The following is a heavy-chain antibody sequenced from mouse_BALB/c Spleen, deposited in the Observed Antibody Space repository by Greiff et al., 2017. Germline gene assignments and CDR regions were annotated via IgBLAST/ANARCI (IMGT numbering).Heavy chain of an antibody. V-gene: IGHV8-8*01. CDR2: IWWKDAK. Sequence: VKLMESGPGILQPSQTLSLTCSFSGFSLSTSGMSVGWIRQPSGKGLEWLAHIWWKDAKYYNPALKSRLTISKDTSNNQLFLKIASVVTADTATYYCARRDYYGSSFAYWGQGTLVTVSA. CDR1: GFSLSTSGMS. D-gene: IGHD1-1*01. CDR3: ARRDYYGSSFAY. J-gene: IGHJ3*01.